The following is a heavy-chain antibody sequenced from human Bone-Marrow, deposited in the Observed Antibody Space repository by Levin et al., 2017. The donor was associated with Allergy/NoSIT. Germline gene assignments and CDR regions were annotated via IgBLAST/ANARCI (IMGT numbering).Heavy chain of an antibody. CDR2: LIPILGTA. V-gene: IGHV1-69*13. CDR3: VRASTVVNPRGLFSDYDYYGLDV. CDR1: GGTFSSYA. Sequence: SVKVSCKASGGTFSSYAISWVRQAPGQGLEWMGGLIPILGTANYAQNFQGRLTISADEYMSTAYMELSSLRSEDTALYYCVRASTVVNPRGLFSDYDYYGLDVWGQGTTVTVSS. J-gene: IGHJ6*02. D-gene: IGHD4-23*01.